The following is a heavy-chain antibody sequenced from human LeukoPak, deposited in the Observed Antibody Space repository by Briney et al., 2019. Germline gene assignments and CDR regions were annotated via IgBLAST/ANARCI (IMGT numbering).Heavy chain of an antibody. V-gene: IGHV4-4*07. CDR3: ARDWLASDYYYYYYMDV. Sequence: PSETLSLTCTVSGGSISSYYWSRIRQPAGKGLEWIGRIYTSGSTNYNPSLKSRVTMSVDTSKNQFSLKLSSVTAADTAVYYCARDWLASDYYYYYYMDVWGKGTTVTVSS. D-gene: IGHD2-2*01. J-gene: IGHJ6*03. CDR1: GGSISSYY. CDR2: IYTSGST.